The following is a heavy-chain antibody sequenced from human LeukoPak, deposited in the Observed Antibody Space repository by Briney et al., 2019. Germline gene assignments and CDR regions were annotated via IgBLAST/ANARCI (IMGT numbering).Heavy chain of an antibody. CDR2: IYYSGST. J-gene: IGHJ4*02. V-gene: IGHV4-39*01. D-gene: IGHD2-2*01. CDR1: GGSISSSSYY. Sequence: AETLSLTCTVSGGSISSSSYYWGWIRQPPRKGLEWIGSIYYSGSTYYNPSLKSRVTISVDTSKNQFSLKLSSVTAADTAVYYCATWGYCSSTSCRDYWGQGTLVTVSS. CDR3: ATWGYCSSTSCRDY.